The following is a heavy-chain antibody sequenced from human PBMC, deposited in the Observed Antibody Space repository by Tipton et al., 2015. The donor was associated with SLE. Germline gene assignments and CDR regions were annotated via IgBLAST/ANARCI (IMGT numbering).Heavy chain of an antibody. Sequence: GLVKPSETLSLTCTVSGGSISSHYWSWIRQPPGKGLEWIGYIYYSGSTNYNPSLKSRVTISVDTSKNQLSLKLSSVTAADTAVYYCARDGYYDSSGSDAFDIWGQGTMVTVSS. D-gene: IGHD3-22*01. CDR1: GGSISSHY. J-gene: IGHJ3*02. CDR3: ARDGYYDSSGSDAFDI. V-gene: IGHV4-59*11. CDR2: IYYSGST.